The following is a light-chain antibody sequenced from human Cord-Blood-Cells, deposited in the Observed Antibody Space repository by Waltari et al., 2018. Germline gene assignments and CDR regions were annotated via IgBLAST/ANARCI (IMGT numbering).Light chain of an antibody. V-gene: IGKV1-5*03. J-gene: IGKJ2*01. CDR2: KAS. Sequence: DIQMTQSPSTLSASVGDRVTITYRASQSISSWLAWYQQKPGKAHKLLIYKASSLESGVPSRFSGSGSGTEFTLTISSLQPDDFATYYCQQYNSYQYTFGQGTKLEIK. CDR3: QQYNSYQYT. CDR1: QSISSW.